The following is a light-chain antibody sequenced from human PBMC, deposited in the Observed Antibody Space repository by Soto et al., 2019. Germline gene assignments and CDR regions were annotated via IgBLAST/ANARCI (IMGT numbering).Light chain of an antibody. Sequence: EIVLTQSPGTLSLSPGERATLSFRASQSVSNSDLAWYQQKPGQAPRLLIDGASSRATGIPDRFSGSGSGTDFTLTISRLEPEEFAVYYCHQYGNSPLTFGHGTKVDIK. CDR1: QSVSNSD. CDR3: HQYGNSPLT. V-gene: IGKV3-20*01. CDR2: GAS. J-gene: IGKJ1*01.